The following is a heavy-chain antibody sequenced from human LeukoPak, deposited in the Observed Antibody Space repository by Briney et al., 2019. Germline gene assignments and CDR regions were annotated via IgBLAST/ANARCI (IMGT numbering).Heavy chain of an antibody. J-gene: IGHJ4*02. CDR1: GYTFTSYY. D-gene: IGHD6-19*01. V-gene: IGHV1-46*01. CDR2: INPSGGST. Sequence: ASVKVSCKASGYTFTSYYMHWVRQAPGQGLEWMGIINPSGGSTSYAQKFQGRVTMTTDTSTSTAYMELRSLRSDDTAVYYCARERSGWYFSNWGQGTPVIVSS. CDR3: ARERSGWYFSN.